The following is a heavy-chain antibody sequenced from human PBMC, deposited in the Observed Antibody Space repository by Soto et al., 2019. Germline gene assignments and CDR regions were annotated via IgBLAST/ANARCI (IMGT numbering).Heavy chain of an antibody. CDR3: ARYFDY. CDR1: GDSVSSSNYY. V-gene: IGHV4-61*01. J-gene: IGHJ4*02. Sequence: QVQLQESGPGLVKPSETLSLTCTVSGDSVSSSNYYWSWIRQPPGKGLEWIGYIYSSGSTNYNPPLKSRVTISVDTSKNQFSLKLSSVTAADTAVYYCARYFDYWGQGTLVTVSS. CDR2: IYSSGST.